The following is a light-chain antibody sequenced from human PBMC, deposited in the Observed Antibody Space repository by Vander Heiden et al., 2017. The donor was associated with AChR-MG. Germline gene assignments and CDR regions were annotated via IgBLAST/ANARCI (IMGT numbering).Light chain of an antibody. CDR1: QSISSY. Sequence: DIQMTQSPSSLSASVGDRVTITCRASQSISSYLNWYRQKPGKAPNVLIFAASSLQSGVPSRFSGSGSGTDFTLTISRVQPEDFATYYCQQSDSAPRTFGQGTKVEIK. CDR2: AAS. CDR3: QQSDSAPRT. V-gene: IGKV1-39*01. J-gene: IGKJ2*01.